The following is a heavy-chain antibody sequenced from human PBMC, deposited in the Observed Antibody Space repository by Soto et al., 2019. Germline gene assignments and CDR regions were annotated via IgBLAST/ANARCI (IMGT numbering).Heavy chain of an antibody. V-gene: IGHV3-23*01. J-gene: IGHJ5*02. CDR2: IIHGGGDST. Sequence: EVQLLESGGGLVQPGGSLRLSCAASGFTFNSYAMTWVRQAPGKGLEWVSGIIHGGGDSTYYADSVKGRFTISRDNVKNMLYLQMNSLIAEDSAVYYCARGRGFGAPFGPWGQGTLVTVSS. D-gene: IGHD3-10*01. CDR1: GFTFNSYA. CDR3: ARGRGFGAPFGP.